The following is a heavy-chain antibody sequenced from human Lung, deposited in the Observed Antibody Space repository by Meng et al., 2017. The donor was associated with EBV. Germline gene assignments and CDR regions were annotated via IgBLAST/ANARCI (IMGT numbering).Heavy chain of an antibody. D-gene: IGHD2-2*02. CDR3: ARVVGDCASCYKGWFDP. V-gene: IGHV4-30-4*01. CDR1: GASISSAVL. CDR2: ISYSGAT. J-gene: IGHJ5*02. Sequence: VQLPGAVPRPGRPSQTPDLTCTGSGASISSAVLWIWIRQTPGKDLEWIGYISYSGATHYNPSLKSRLTISVDTAKNQFSLSLSSVTAADTAVYYCARVVGDCASCYKGWFDPWGQGTLVTVSS.